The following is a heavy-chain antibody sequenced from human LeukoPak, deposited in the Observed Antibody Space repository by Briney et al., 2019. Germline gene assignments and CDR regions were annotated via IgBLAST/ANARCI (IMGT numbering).Heavy chain of an antibody. CDR3: ARNYYDSSVLDY. V-gene: IGHV1-18*01. Sequence: GASGKVSCKASGYTVSSFGISWGRQAPGQGREWRGWISAYNGDTNYAPKLQGRVTMTPDTSTSTAYMELRSLRSDDTAVYYCARNYYDSSVLDYWGQGTLVTVSS. CDR2: ISAYNGDT. J-gene: IGHJ4*02. CDR1: GYTVSSFG. D-gene: IGHD3-22*01.